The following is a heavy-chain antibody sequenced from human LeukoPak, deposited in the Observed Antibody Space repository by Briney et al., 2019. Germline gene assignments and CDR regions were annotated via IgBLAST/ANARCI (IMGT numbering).Heavy chain of an antibody. CDR1: DGSISSGYYY. CDR2: IYYRGST. J-gene: IGHJ6*03. V-gene: IGHV4-61*01. CDR3: ARETSQKGAHYMDV. Sequence: SETLSLTCSVSDGSISSGYYYWAWFRQPRGKGPEWIGYIYYRGSTNYNPSLKSRVTISVDTSKNQFSLKLSSVTAADTAVYYCARETSQKGAHYMDVWGKGTTVTISS. D-gene: IGHD3-16*01.